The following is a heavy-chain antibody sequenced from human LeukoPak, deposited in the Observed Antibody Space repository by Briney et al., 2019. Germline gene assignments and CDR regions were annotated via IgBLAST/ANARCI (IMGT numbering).Heavy chain of an antibody. CDR1: GYIFTGYY. V-gene: IGHV1-2*02. D-gene: IGHD3-16*01. J-gene: IGHJ4*02. Sequence: ASVKVSCKASGYIFTGYYMHWVRQAPGQGLEWMGWINPNSGDTNYAQKFQGRVTMTRDTSISTAYLELSRLRSDDTAVYYCARVRYRLAETYIDYWGQGTLVTVSS. CDR2: INPNSGDT. CDR3: ARVRYRLAETYIDY.